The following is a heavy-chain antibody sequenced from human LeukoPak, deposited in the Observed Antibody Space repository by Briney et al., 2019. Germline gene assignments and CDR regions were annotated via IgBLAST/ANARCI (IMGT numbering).Heavy chain of an antibody. V-gene: IGHV3-23*01. CDR2: ISGSGGST. J-gene: IGHJ4*02. Sequence: PGGSLRLSCAASGFTFSSYAMSWVRKAPGKGLEWVSAISGSGGSTYYADSVKGRFTISRDNSKNTLYLQMNSLRAEDTAVYYCAKVGNSGSYYRYFDYWGQGTLVTVSS. CDR1: GFTFSSYA. CDR3: AKVGNSGSYYRYFDY. D-gene: IGHD1-26*01.